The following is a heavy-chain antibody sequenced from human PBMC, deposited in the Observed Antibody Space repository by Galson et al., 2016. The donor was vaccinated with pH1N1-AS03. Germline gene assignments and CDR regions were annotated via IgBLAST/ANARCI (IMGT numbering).Heavy chain of an antibody. CDR3: ARLPRGPWRFDY. J-gene: IGHJ4*02. CDR1: GFSLSNYW. CDR2: INKDGSEK. Sequence: SLRLSCAVSGFSLSNYWMTWVRQAPGKGQEWVANINKDGSEKSYVDSVKGRSTISRDTAKNSVFLQMNSVRVEDRAVYYCARLPRGPWRFDYWGQGTLVTVSS. D-gene: IGHD3-10*01. V-gene: IGHV3-7*01.